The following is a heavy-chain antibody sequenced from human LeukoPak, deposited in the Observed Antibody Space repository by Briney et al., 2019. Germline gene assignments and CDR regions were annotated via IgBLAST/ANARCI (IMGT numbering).Heavy chain of an antibody. V-gene: IGHV3-30-3*01. J-gene: IGHJ4*02. CDR1: GFTFSSYA. CDR2: ISYDGSNK. Sequence: AGGSLRLSCAASGFTFSSYAMHWVRQAPGKGLEWVAVISYDGSNKYYADSVKGRFTISRDNSKNTLYLQMNSLRAEDTAVYYCARDGYCSSTSCYKTQDYFDYWGQGTLVTVSS. CDR3: ARDGYCSSTSCYKTQDYFDY. D-gene: IGHD2-2*02.